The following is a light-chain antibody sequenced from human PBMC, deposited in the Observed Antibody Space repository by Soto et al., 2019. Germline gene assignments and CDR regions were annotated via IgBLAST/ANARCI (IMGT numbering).Light chain of an antibody. V-gene: IGKV1-9*01. CDR1: QAIDTY. CDR2: AAS. J-gene: IGKJ5*01. Sequence: DIQLTQSPSFLSASVGDRVTITCRASQAIDTYLAWYQQKLGKASKLLIYAASLVQSGVPSRFSDSGYGTELTLTINSLQPEDFASYYCQQLNSFPFIFGQGTRLDIK. CDR3: QQLNSFPFI.